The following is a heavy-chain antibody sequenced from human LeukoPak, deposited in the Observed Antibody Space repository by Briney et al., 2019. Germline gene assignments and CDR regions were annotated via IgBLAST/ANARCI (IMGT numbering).Heavy chain of an antibody. CDR2: ISYDGSNK. J-gene: IGHJ6*02. D-gene: IGHD3-3*01. Sequence: GGSLRLSCAASGFTFSSYGMHWVRQAPGKGLEWVAVISYDGSNKYYADSVKGRFTISRDNSKNTLYLQMNSLRAEDTAVYYCAKDRFLEWFVVCGMDVWGQGTTVTVSS. CDR3: AKDRFLEWFVVCGMDV. V-gene: IGHV3-30*18. CDR1: GFTFSSYG.